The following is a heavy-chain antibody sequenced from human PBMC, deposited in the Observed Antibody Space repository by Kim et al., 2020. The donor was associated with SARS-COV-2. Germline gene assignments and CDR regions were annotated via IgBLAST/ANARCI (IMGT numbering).Heavy chain of an antibody. J-gene: IGHJ6*02. CDR1: GYTFTGYY. CDR3: ARQTVVPAAMTDYYYYGMDV. Sequence: ASVKVSCKASGYTFTGYYMHWVRQAPGQGLEWMGWINPNSGGTNYAQKFQGWVTMTRDTSISTAYMELSRLRSDDTAVYYCARQTVVPAAMTDYYYYGMDVWGQGTTVTVSS. V-gene: IGHV1-2*04. D-gene: IGHD2-2*01. CDR2: INPNSGGT.